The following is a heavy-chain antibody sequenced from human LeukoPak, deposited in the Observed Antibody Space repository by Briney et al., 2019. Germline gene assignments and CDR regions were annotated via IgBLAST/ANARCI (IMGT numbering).Heavy chain of an antibody. Sequence: GESLKISCKTSGYIFTNYWIGWVRQMPGKGLEWMGIIYPGDSDTRYSPSFQGQVTISADKSISTAYLQWSSLKASDTAMYYCARPRTAVGNLLPGYWGQGTLVTVSS. J-gene: IGHJ4*02. CDR1: GYIFTNYW. D-gene: IGHD6-13*01. V-gene: IGHV5-51*01. CDR3: ARPRTAVGNLLPGY. CDR2: IYPGDSDT.